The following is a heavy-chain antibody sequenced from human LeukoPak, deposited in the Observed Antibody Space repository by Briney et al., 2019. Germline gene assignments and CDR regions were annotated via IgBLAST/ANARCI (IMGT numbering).Heavy chain of an antibody. V-gene: IGHV4-39*01. CDR3: ARRFKRYSYGWDY. J-gene: IGHJ4*02. Sequence: SETLSLTCTVSGGSISSSSYYWGWIRQPPGKGLEWIGSIYYSGSTYYNPSLKSRVTISVDTSKNQFSLKLSSVTAADTAVYYCARRFKRYSYGWDYWGQGTLVTVSS. CDR2: IYYSGST. D-gene: IGHD5-18*01. CDR1: GGSISSSSYY.